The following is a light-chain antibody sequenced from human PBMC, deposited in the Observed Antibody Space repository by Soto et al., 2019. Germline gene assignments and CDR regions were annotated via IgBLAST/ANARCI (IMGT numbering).Light chain of an antibody. CDR1: QSVSSTY. J-gene: IGKJ1*01. CDR2: AAS. V-gene: IGKV3-20*01. CDR3: QQYGSSRWT. Sequence: EIVVTQSPDTLSLFPGERATLSCRASQSVSSTYLAWYQQKPGQAPRPLISAASSRATGTPDRFSGSGSGTDFTLTIIRLEPEDFAVYYCQQYGSSRWTFGQGTKLDIK.